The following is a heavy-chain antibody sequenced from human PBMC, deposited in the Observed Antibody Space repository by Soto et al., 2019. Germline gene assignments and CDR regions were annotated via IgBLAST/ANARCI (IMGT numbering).Heavy chain of an antibody. CDR2: ISGSGGST. D-gene: IGHD6-13*01. CDR1: GFTFSSYA. V-gene: IGHV3-23*01. J-gene: IGHJ4*02. CDR3: AKDGVVGSSSWYYFDY. Sequence: EVQLLESGGGLVQPGGSLRLSCAASGFTFSSYAMSWVRQAPGKGLEWVSAISGSGGSTYYADSVKGRFTISRDNSKNTLYLQMNSLRAADTAAYYCAKDGVVGSSSWYYFDYWGQGTLVTVSS.